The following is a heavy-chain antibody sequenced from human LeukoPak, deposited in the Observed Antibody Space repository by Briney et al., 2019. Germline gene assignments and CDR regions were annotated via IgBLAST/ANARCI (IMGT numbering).Heavy chain of an antibody. V-gene: IGHV3-30*02. CDR3: AKDPAARPLRLVTDDAFDI. D-gene: IGHD3-9*01. CDR1: GFTFSSYG. Sequence: GGSLRLSCAASGFTFSSYGMRWVRQAPGKGLEWVAFIRYDGSNKYYADSVKGRFTISRDNSKNTLYLQMNSLRAEDTAVYYCAKDPAARPLRLVTDDAFDIWGQGTMVTVSS. CDR2: IRYDGSNK. J-gene: IGHJ3*02.